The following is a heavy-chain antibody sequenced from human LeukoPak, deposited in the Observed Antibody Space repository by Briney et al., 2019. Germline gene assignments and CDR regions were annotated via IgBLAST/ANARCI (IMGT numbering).Heavy chain of an antibody. CDR1: GYSFTNYW. D-gene: IGHD5-18*01. J-gene: IGHJ3*02. V-gene: IGHV5-51*01. Sequence: GESPKISCKGSGYSFTNYWIGWVRQMPGEGLEWMGIIYPGDSDTRYRPSFKGQVTISADKSINTAYLQWSSLEATDTALYYCARDDSEDAFDIWGQGTMVTVSS. CDR2: IYPGDSDT. CDR3: ARDDSEDAFDI.